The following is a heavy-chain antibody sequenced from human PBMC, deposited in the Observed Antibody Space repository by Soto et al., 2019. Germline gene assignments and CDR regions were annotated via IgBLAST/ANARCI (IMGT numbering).Heavy chain of an antibody. CDR3: ARDPPYYDILTGYYFLGTPDY. Sequence: PGGSLRLSCAASGFTFSSYSMNWVRQAPGKGLEWVSSISSSSSYIYYADSVKGRFTISRDNAKNSLYLQMNSLRAEDTAVYYCARDPPYYDILTGYYFLGTPDYWGQGTLVTVSS. J-gene: IGHJ4*02. V-gene: IGHV3-21*01. CDR1: GFTFSSYS. CDR2: ISSSSSYI. D-gene: IGHD3-9*01.